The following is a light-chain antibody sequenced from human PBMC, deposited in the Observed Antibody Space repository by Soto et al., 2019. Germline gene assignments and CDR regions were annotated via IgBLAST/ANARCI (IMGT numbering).Light chain of an antibody. J-gene: IGKJ1*01. Sequence: DSQITQSPSTLSASVGDRVTITCRASQSISSWLAWYQQKPGKAPKLLIYDASILESGVPSRFSGSGSGTEFTLTIHSLQPDDFATYYCQQYNSYSGTFAQGTKV. V-gene: IGKV1-5*01. CDR2: DAS. CDR3: QQYNSYSGT. CDR1: QSISSW.